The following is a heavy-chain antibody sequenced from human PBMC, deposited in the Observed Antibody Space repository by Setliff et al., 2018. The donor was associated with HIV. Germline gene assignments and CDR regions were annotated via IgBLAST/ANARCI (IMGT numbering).Heavy chain of an antibody. Sequence: PGGSLRLSCAASGFTFSGSAVHWVRQASGKGLEWVGRIKTKPNSYATAHAESVKGRLTISRDDSQNTAYLQMNSLRTEDTAVYFCAASADGDCATTSCTNWFDPWGQGTLVTVSS. D-gene: IGHD2-21*01. V-gene: IGHV3-73*01. CDR2: IKTKPNSYAT. CDR1: GFTFSGSA. CDR3: AASADGDCATTSCTNWFDP. J-gene: IGHJ5*02.